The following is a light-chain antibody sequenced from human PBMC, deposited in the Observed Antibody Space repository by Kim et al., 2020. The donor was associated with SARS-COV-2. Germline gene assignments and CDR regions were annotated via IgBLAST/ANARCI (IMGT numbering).Light chain of an antibody. J-gene: IGLJ2*01. CDR2: DNS. CDR3: AAWDGSLNGVV. V-gene: IGLV1-44*01. Sequence: SVLTQPPSASGTPGQRVTISCSGSSSNIGSKSVSWYQQLPGAAPKLLIYDNSQRPSGVPDRFSGSKSGTSASLAISGLQSEDEADYYCAAWDGSLNGVVFGGGTKLTVL. CDR1: SSNIGSKS.